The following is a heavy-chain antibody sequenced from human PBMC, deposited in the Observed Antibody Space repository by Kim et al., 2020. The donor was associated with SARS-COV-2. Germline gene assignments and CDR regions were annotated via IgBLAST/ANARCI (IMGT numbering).Heavy chain of an antibody. D-gene: IGHD1-1*01. CDR1: SGSISGHY. J-gene: IGHJ4*02. CDR2: VYYTGST. Sequence: SETLSLTCTVSSGSISGHYWSWIRQTPEKGLEWIGHVYYTGSTDYNPSLKSRVTISIDTSKTQISLRLSSVTAADTAVYYCATQATGFPMPFDFWGQGTL. V-gene: IGHV4-59*11. CDR3: ATQATGFPMPFDF.